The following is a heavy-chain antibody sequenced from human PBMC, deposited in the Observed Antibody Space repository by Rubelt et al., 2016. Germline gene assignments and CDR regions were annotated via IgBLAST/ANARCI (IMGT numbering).Heavy chain of an antibody. CDR3: ARSPRYDFEDNWFDP. J-gene: IGHJ5*02. CDR1: GYTFTSYY. V-gene: IGHV1-46*01. CDR2: INPSGGST. D-gene: IGHD3-3*01. Sequence: QVQLVQSGAEVKKPGASVKVSCKASGYTFTSYYMHWVRQAPGPGLEWLGIINPSGGSTSYEQKFQGRVTMTRDTSTSTVYMELSSLRSEDTAVYYCARSPRYDFEDNWFDPWGQGTLVTVSS.